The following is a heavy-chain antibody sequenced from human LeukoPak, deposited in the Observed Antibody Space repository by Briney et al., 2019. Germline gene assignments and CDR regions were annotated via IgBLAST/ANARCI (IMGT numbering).Heavy chain of an antibody. J-gene: IGHJ4*02. V-gene: IGHV1-69*01. CDR3: ATEANSGSYYFDY. CDR1: GGTFNNSA. D-gene: IGHD1-26*01. CDR2: IIPIFSTA. Sequence: SVKVSCKASGGTFNNSAVSWVRQAPGQGPEWMGGIIPIFSTAHYLQKFQGRVTITADESTSTAYMELSSLKSEDTAVYYCATEANSGSYYFDYWGQGTLVTVSS.